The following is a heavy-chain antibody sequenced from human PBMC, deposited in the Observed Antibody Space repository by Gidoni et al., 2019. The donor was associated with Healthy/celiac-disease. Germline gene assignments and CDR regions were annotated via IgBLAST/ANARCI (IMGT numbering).Heavy chain of an antibody. D-gene: IGHD3-10*01. V-gene: IGHV3-11*03. CDR3: ARYGSGSYSHYYYGMDV. Sequence: FTISRDNAKNSLYLQMNSLRAEDTAVYYCARYGSGSYSHYYYGMDVWGQGTTVTVSS. J-gene: IGHJ6*02.